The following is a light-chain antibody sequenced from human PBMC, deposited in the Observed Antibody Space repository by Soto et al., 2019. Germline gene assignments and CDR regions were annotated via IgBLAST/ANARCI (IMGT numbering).Light chain of an antibody. J-gene: IGLJ1*01. Sequence: QSVLTQPPSVSGSPGQSVAISCTGTSSDVGNYNRVSWYQQPPGTAPKLMIYVVSNRPSGVPDRFSGSKSGNTASLTISGLQADDEADYYCSSYTSSSTYVFGTGTKVTVL. CDR3: SSYTSSSTYV. CDR2: VVS. V-gene: IGLV2-18*02. CDR1: SSDVGNYNR.